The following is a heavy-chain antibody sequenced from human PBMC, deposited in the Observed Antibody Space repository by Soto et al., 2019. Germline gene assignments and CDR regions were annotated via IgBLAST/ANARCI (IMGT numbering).Heavy chain of an antibody. D-gene: IGHD4-17*01. Sequence: QVQLVQSGAEVKKPGSSVKVSCKASGGTFSRYAISWVRQAPGQGLEWMGGIIPIFGTADYAQQFQGRVTITADESTSTDYMGLSSLRSEDTAVYYCARRATVTTHVAFDYWCQGTLVTVSS. J-gene: IGHJ4*02. CDR3: ARRATVTTHVAFDY. V-gene: IGHV1-69*01. CDR1: GGTFSRYA. CDR2: IIPIFGTA.